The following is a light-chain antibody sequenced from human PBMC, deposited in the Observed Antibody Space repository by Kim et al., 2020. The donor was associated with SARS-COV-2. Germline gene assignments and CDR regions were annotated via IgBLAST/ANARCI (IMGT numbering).Light chain of an antibody. CDR3: QQYNSYPWT. V-gene: IGKV1-5*01. Sequence: GDRVTITCRASQSISNLLAWYQQKPGKAPKLLIYDASSLQSGVPSRFSGSGSGTEFTLTISSLQPDDFATYYCQQYNSYPWTFGLETKVDIK. CDR1: QSISNL. J-gene: IGKJ1*01. CDR2: DAS.